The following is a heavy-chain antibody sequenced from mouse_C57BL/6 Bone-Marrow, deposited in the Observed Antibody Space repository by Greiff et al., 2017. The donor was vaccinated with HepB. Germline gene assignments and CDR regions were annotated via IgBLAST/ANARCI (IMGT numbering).Heavy chain of an antibody. CDR1: GYTFTSYW. V-gene: IGHV1-64*01. Sequence: VQLQQPGAELVKPGASVKLSCKASGYTFTSYWMHWVKQRPGQGLEWIGMIHPNSGSNNYNEKFKSKATLTVDKASSTAYMQLSSLTSEDSAVYYCARSKMITGYWGQGTTLTVSS. D-gene: IGHD2-4*01. CDR3: ARSKMITGY. J-gene: IGHJ2*01. CDR2: IHPNSGSN.